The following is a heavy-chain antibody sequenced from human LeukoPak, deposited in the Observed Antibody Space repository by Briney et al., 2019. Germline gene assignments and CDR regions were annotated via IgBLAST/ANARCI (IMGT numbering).Heavy chain of an antibody. V-gene: IGHV4-30-2*01. D-gene: IGHD3-10*01. CDR2: IYHTGVT. J-gene: IGHJ4*02. CDR1: GGSISSGGHY. Sequence: SETLSLTCTVSGGSISSGGHYWSWLRHPPGKGLEWIGYIYHTGVTYFNPSLKSRVTISVDRSKNQFSLKLSSVTVADTAFYYCARAQYYGSGSYPFDYWGQGTLVTVFS. CDR3: ARAQYYGSGSYPFDY.